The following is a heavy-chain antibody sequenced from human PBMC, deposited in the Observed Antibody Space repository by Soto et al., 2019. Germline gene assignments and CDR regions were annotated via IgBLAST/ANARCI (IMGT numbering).Heavy chain of an antibody. CDR2: IIPIFGTA. CDR3: ARGKYSSSSDY. V-gene: IGHV1-69*13. J-gene: IGHJ4*02. Sequence: GPSVWASCRAAGGALGCCSIWWVLQAPGQGLEWMGGIIPIFGTANYAQKFQGRVTITADESTSTAYMELSSLRSEDTAVYYCARGKYSSSSDYWGQGTLVTVSS. D-gene: IGHD6-13*01. CDR1: GGALGCCS.